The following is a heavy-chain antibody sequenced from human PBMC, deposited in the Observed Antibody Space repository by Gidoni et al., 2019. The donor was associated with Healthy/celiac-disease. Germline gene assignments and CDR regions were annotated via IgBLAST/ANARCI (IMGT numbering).Heavy chain of an antibody. CDR3: ARRRLSGYYYYGMDV. D-gene: IGHD3-16*02. V-gene: IGHV3-21*01. Sequence: EVQLVEAGGGLVKPGGSLNLSCAASGSPFSSYSMNWVRQAPGKGLEWVSCISSSSDYIYYADSVKGRFTISRDNAKNALYLQMNSLRAEDTAVYYCARRRLSGYYYYGMDVWGQGTTVTVSS. J-gene: IGHJ6*02. CDR1: GSPFSSYS. CDR2: ISSSSDYI.